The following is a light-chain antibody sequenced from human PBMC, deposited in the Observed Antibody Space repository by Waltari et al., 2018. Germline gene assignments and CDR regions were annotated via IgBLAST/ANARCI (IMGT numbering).Light chain of an antibody. CDR1: ESLLIHDGKTY. Sequence: DVVMTQSPVSLSVTLAQPASIPSRRSESLLIHDGKTYLNWFHQRPGQSPRRLIYQVSDRDSGVPDRFSGSGSGADFTLKISRVEAEDAGLYFCRLGTRPWTFGPGTKVEIK. V-gene: IGKV2-30*01. J-gene: IGKJ1*01. CDR3: RLGTRPWT. CDR2: QVS.